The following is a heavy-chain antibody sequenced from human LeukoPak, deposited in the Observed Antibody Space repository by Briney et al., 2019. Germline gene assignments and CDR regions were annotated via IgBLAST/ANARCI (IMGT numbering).Heavy chain of an antibody. Sequence: PGGSLRLSCAASGFTFSFYAMNWVRQAQGKGREWASGISDSGGNTYYADSVKGRFTVSRDNSKNTLYLQMNSLRAEDTAVYYCAKVRYSGYVVLAHWGQGTLVTVSS. D-gene: IGHD5-12*01. CDR3: AKVRYSGYVVLAH. CDR1: GFTFSFYA. CDR2: ISDSGGNT. J-gene: IGHJ1*01. V-gene: IGHV3-23*01.